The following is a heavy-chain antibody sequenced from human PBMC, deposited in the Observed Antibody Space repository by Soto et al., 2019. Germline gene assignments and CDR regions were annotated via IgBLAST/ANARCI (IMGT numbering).Heavy chain of an antibody. J-gene: IGHJ3*02. Sequence: SVKVSCKASGGTFSSYAISWVRQAPGQGLEWMGGIIPIFGTANYAQKFQGRVTITADKSTSTAYMELSSLRSEDTAVYYCARGLGSSWYKGEDAFDIWGQGTMVTV. CDR3: ARGLGSSWYKGEDAFDI. D-gene: IGHD6-13*01. CDR2: IIPIFGTA. CDR1: GGTFSSYA. V-gene: IGHV1-69*06.